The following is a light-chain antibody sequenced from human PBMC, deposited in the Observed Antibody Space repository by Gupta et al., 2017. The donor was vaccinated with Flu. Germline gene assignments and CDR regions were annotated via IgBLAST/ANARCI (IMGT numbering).Light chain of an antibody. CDR3: CSYAGSFSVI. CDR1: SSDVGAYNF. CDR2: DVS. V-gene: IGLV2-11*01. Sequence: QSALPQPRSMSGSPGQSVTISCTGTSSDVGAYNFVSWYQQHPGKAPKLLIYDVSEWPAGVPDRFSGSKSGNTASLTISGLQAEDEADYFCCSYAGSFSVIFGGGTKLTVL. J-gene: IGLJ2*01.